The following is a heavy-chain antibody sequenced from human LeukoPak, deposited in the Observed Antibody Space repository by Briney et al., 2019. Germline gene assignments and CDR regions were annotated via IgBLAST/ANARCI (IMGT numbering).Heavy chain of an antibody. V-gene: IGHV4-4*09. CDR2: IYTSGST. CDR3: ASGMATIPTPFDY. J-gene: IGHJ4*02. D-gene: IGHD5-24*01. CDR1: GGSISSYY. Sequence: SETLSLTCTVSGGSISSYYWSWIRQPPGKGLEWIGYIYTSGSTNYNPSLKSRVTISVDTSKNQFSLKLSSVTAADTAVYYCASGMATIPTPFDYWGQGTLVTVSS.